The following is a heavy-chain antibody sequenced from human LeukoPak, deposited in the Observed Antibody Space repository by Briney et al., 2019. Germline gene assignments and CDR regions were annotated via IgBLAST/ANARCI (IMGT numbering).Heavy chain of an antibody. Sequence: GGSLRLSCAASGFTFSSYGMHWVRQAPGKGLEWVAVISHDGSNKYYADSVKGRFTISRDNSKNTLYLQMNSLRAEDTAVYYCAKDRGMTTVIYNWFDPWGQGTLVTVSS. J-gene: IGHJ5*02. D-gene: IGHD4-17*01. CDR3: AKDRGMTTVIYNWFDP. CDR2: ISHDGSNK. V-gene: IGHV3-30*18. CDR1: GFTFSSYG.